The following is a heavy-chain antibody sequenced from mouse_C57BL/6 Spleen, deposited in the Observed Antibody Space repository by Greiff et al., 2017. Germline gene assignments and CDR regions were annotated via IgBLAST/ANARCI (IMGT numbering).Heavy chain of an antibody. Sequence: QVQLKQPGAELVKPGASVKLSCKASGYTFTSYWMHWVKQRPGRGLEWIGRIDPNSGGTKYNEKFKSKATLTVDKPSSTAYMQLSSLTSEDSAVYYCARSGNYYGSSSLWYFDVWGTGTTVTVSS. CDR1: GYTFTSYW. J-gene: IGHJ1*03. D-gene: IGHD1-1*01. CDR3: ARSGNYYGSSSLWYFDV. CDR2: IDPNSGGT. V-gene: IGHV1-72*01.